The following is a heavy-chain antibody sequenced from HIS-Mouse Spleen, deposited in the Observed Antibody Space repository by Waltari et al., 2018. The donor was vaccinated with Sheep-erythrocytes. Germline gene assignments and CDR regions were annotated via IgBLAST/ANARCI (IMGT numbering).Heavy chain of an antibody. Sequence: QLQLQESGPGLVKPSETLSLTCTVSGGSISSSSYYWSWIRRPPGKGLEWIGSIYYSGSTYYNPSLKSRVTISVDTSKNQFSLKLSSVTAADTAVYYCARHKDTAMVHFDYWGQGTLVTVSS. CDR2: IYYSGST. V-gene: IGHV4-39*01. J-gene: IGHJ4*02. D-gene: IGHD5-18*01. CDR1: GGSISSSSYY. CDR3: ARHKDTAMVHFDY.